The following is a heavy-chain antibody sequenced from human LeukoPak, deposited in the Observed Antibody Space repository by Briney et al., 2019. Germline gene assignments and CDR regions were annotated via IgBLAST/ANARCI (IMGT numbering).Heavy chain of an antibody. J-gene: IGHJ4*02. CDR3: ARTIAVAGALGSNY. V-gene: IGHV1-8*01. CDR1: GYTFTSYD. Sequence: GASVKVSCKAPGYTFTSYDINWVRQATGQGLEWMGWMNPNSGNTGYAQKFQDRVTMTRNTSISTAYMELSSLRSEDTAVYYCARTIAVAGALGSNYWGQGTLVTVSS. CDR2: MNPNSGNT. D-gene: IGHD6-19*01.